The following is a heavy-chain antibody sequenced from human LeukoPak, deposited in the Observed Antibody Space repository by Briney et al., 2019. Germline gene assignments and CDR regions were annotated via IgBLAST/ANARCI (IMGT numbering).Heavy chain of an antibody. CDR2: INHSGST. Sequence: SETLSFTCSVYGVSFCGYYWSWIRQPPGKGLEWTGEINHSGSTNYNPSLKSRVTISVDTSKNQFSLKLSSVTAADTAVYYCARGSGSSDYWGQGTLVTVSS. D-gene: IGHD1-26*01. V-gene: IGHV4-34*01. CDR1: GVSFCGYY. CDR3: ARGSGSSDY. J-gene: IGHJ4*02.